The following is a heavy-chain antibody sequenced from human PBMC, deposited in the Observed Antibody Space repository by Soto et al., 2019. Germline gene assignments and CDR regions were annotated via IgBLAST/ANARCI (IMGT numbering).Heavy chain of an antibody. V-gene: IGHV3-21*01. J-gene: IGHJ4*02. CDR1: GFPFRSSS. CDR2: ISSSSYYI. CDR3: ARDLGEVSAF. Sequence: SLRLSCAASGFPFRSSSMNWVRQAPGKGLEWLSSISSSSYYIFYADSVKGRFTISRDNAKNSLYLQMHSLRAEDTAVYYCARDLGEVSAFWGQGTPVTSPQ. D-gene: IGHD3-10*01.